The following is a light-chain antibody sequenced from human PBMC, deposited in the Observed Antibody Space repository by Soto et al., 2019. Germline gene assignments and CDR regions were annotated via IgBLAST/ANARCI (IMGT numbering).Light chain of an antibody. V-gene: IGKV3-11*01. J-gene: IGKJ3*01. CDR3: QQRSNWLFT. CDR1: QSVSSY. Sequence: EIVLTQSPATLSLSPGERATLSCRASQSVSSYLAWYQQKPGQAPRLLIYDASNRATGIPARFGGSGSGTDFTLTISSLEPEEFAVYYCQQRSNWLFTFGPGTKVDIK. CDR2: DAS.